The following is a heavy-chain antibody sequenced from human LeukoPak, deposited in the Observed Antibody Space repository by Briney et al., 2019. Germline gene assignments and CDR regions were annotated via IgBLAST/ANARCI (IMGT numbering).Heavy chain of an antibody. CDR3: ARLRRFGLDAFDI. D-gene: IGHD3-16*01. CDR1: GGSIISYY. V-gene: IGHV4-59*08. Sequence: SETLSLTCTVSGGSIISYYWSWIRQPPGKGLEGSGYIYYSGSTNYNPSLKSRVTISVDPSNNQFSLKLSSVTAADTAVYYCARLRRFGLDAFDIWGQGTMVTVSS. CDR2: IYYSGST. J-gene: IGHJ3*02.